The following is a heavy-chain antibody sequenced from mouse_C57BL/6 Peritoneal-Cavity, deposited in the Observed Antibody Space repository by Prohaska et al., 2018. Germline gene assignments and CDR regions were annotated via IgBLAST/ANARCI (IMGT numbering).Heavy chain of an antibody. Sequence: EVQLLETGGDLVQPGGSRGLSCEGSGFTFSGFWMSWVRQTPGKTLEWIGDINSDGSAINYAPSIKDRFTIFRDNDKSTLYLQMSNVRSGDTATYFCMRYGNYWYFDVWGTGTTVTVSS. V-gene: IGHV11-2*01. CDR3: MRYGNYWYFDV. CDR1: GFTFSGFW. D-gene: IGHD2-1*01. CDR2: INSDGSAI. J-gene: IGHJ1*03.